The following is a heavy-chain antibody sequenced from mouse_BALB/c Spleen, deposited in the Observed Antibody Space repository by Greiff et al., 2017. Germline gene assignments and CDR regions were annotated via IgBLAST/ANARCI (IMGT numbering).Heavy chain of an antibody. V-gene: IGHV3-6*02. J-gene: IGHJ4*01. Sequence: ESGPGLVKPSQSLSLTCSVTGYSITSGYYWNWIRQFPGNKLEWMGYISYDGSNNYNPSLKNRISITRDTSKNQFFLKLNSVTTEDTATYYCARWLLPHYYAMDYWGQGTSVTVSS. CDR2: ISYDGSN. CDR1: GYSITSGYY. D-gene: IGHD2-3*01. CDR3: ARWLLPHYYAMDY.